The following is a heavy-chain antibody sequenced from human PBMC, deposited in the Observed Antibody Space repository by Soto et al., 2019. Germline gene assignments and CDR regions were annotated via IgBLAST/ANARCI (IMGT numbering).Heavy chain of an antibody. V-gene: IGHV3-48*02. CDR2: ISSSSTTI. J-gene: IGHJ4*02. D-gene: IGHD6-19*01. CDR1: GFIFSTYS. CDR3: ARDAGSGWYVVDY. Sequence: GGSLRLSCAASGFIFSTYSMNWVRQAPGKGLEWVSYISSSSTTIYYADSVKGRFTISRDNARNSLYLQMNSLRDEDTAVYYCARDAGSGWYVVDYWGQGTLVTVSS.